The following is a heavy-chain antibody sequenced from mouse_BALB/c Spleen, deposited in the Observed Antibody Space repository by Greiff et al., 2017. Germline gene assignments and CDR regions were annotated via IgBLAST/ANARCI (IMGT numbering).Heavy chain of an antibody. D-gene: IGHD1-1*01. Sequence: VQLQQSGPGLVKPSQSLSLTCTVTGYSITSDYAWNWIRQFPGNKLEWMGYISYSGSTSYNPSLKSRISITRDTSKNQFFLQLNSVTTEDTATYYCARGIFYYYGSSYFDYWGQGTTLTVSS. CDR2: ISYSGST. V-gene: IGHV3-2*02. CDR1: GYSITSDYA. CDR3: ARGIFYYYGSSYFDY. J-gene: IGHJ2*01.